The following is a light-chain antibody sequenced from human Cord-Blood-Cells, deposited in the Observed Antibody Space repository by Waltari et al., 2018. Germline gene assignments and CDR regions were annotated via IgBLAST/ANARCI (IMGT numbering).Light chain of an antibody. Sequence: QSALPQPASVSGSPGQSITISCPGTSSDVGSYNLVPWYQQHPGKAPKLMIYEGSKRPSGVLNRFSGSKAGNTASLTISGLQAEDEAEYYCCSYAGSSTWVFGGGTKLTVL. CDR3: CSYAGSSTWV. V-gene: IGLV2-23*01. CDR1: SSDVGSYNL. J-gene: IGLJ3*02. CDR2: EGS.